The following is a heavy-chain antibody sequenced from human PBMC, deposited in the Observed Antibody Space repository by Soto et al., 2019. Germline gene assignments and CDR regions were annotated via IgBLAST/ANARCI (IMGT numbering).Heavy chain of an antibody. CDR2: IYYSRST. V-gene: IGHV4-61*01. J-gene: IGHJ6*02. Sequence: PSETLSLTCTVSGGSVSRGTYYWSWIRQPPGKGLEWIGFIYYSRSTNYNPSLKSRVTFSVDTSKNQFSLKLSSVTAADTAVYYCATNRDCSSTSCYYGMDVWGQGTTVTVSS. D-gene: IGHD2-2*01. CDR3: ATNRDCSSTSCYYGMDV. CDR1: GGSVSRGTYY.